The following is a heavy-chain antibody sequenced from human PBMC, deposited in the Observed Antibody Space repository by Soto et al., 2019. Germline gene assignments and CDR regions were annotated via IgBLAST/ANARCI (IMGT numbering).Heavy chain of an antibody. Sequence: PSETLSLTCTVSGGSISSSSYYWGWIRQPPGKGLEWIGSIYYSGSTYYNPSLKSRVTISVDTSKNQFSLKLSSVTAADTAVYYCARRLAAAGTDAFDIWGQGTMVTVPS. D-gene: IGHD6-13*01. CDR1: GGSISSSSYY. CDR2: IYYSGST. V-gene: IGHV4-39*01. CDR3: ARRLAAAGTDAFDI. J-gene: IGHJ3*02.